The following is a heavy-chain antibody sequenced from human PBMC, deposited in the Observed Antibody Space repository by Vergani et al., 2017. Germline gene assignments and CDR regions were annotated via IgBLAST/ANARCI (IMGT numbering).Heavy chain of an antibody. CDR3: ARANGEVKGYYGMDV. Sequence: EVQLVESGGGLVQPGGSLRLSCAASGFTFSSYWMHWVRQAPGKGLVWVSRINSDGSRTSYADSVKGRFTISRDNAKNTLYLQMNSLRAEDTAVYYCARANGEVKGYYGMDVWGQGTTVTVSS. V-gene: IGHV3-74*01. J-gene: IGHJ6*02. CDR1: GFTFSSYW. CDR2: INSDGSRT. D-gene: IGHD4-17*01.